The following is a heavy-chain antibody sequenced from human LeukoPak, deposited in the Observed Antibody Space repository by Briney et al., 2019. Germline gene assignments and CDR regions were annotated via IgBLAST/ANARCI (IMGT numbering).Heavy chain of an antibody. CDR3: ARVGKSTTVGATDY. J-gene: IGHJ4*02. Sequence: PGGSLRLSCAAPGFTFSSYSMSWVRQAPGKGLEWVSSISSSSTYIYYADSVKGRFTISRDNAKNSLYLQMNSLRAEDTAVYYCARVGKSTTVGATDYWGQGTLVTVSS. V-gene: IGHV3-21*01. CDR1: GFTFSSYS. CDR2: ISSSSTYI. D-gene: IGHD1-26*01.